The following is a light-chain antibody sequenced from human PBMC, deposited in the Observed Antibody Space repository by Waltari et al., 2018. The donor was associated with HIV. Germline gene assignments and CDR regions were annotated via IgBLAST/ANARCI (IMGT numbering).Light chain of an antibody. CDR2: GNT. Sequence: QSVLTQPPSLSGAPGQTVTTSCTGTSSNIGADYHVHWYQQLPGTAPKLLIYGNTIRPSGVPDRFSGSKSGTSASLAITGLQADDEADYYCQSYDSSLSAWVFGGGTKLTVL. CDR3: QSYDSSLSAWV. CDR1: SSNIGADYH. V-gene: IGLV1-40*01. J-gene: IGLJ3*02.